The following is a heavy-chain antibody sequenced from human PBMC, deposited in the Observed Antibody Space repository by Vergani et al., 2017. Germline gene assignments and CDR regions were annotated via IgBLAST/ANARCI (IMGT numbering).Heavy chain of an antibody. Sequence: QLQLQESRPGLVKPSATLSLTCSVSGSSIRSSNYYWGWIRQPPGKGLEWIASIYYSGGTYYNPSLKSRVTISVDTSKNQFSLKLSSVTAADTAVYFCARHSTVEWLVKLGWIDPWGQGILVTVSS. D-gene: IGHD6-19*01. CDR2: IYYSGGT. CDR1: GSSIRSSNYY. CDR3: ARHSTVEWLVKLGWIDP. J-gene: IGHJ5*02. V-gene: IGHV4-39*01.